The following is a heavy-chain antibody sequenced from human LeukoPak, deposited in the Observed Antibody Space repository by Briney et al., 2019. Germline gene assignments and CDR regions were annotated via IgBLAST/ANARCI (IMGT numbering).Heavy chain of an antibody. V-gene: IGHV1-18*01. CDR1: GYTFTSYG. D-gene: IGHD2-2*01. Sequence: ASVKVSCKASGYTFTSYGISWVRQAPGQGLEWMGWISAYNGNTMNAQKLQGRVTMTTDTSTSTAYMELRSLRSDDTAVYYCARDGYQPLDVTYFQHWGQGTLVTVSS. J-gene: IGHJ1*01. CDR3: ARDGYQPLDVTYFQH. CDR2: ISAYNGNT.